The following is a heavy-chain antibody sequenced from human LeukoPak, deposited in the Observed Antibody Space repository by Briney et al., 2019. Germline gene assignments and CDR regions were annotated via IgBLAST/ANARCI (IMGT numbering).Heavy chain of an antibody. CDR2: ISYDGSNK. J-gene: IGHJ4*02. CDR3: ARDELTTALDY. V-gene: IGHV3-30-3*01. D-gene: IGHD4-17*01. Sequence: PGGSLRLSCAASGFTFSSYAMHWVRQAPGKGLEWVAVISYDGSNKYYADSVKGRFTISRDNAKNSLYLQMNSLRAEDTAVYYCARDELTTALDYWGQGTLVTVSS. CDR1: GFTFSSYA.